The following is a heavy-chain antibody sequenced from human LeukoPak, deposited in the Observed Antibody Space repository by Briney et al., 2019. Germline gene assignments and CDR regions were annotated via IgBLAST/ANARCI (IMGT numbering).Heavy chain of an antibody. D-gene: IGHD5-18*01. CDR1: GFTFSSYS. CDR2: ISSSSSYI. CDR3: ARDRRYSYRFFDY. V-gene: IGHV3-21*01. Sequence: GGSLRLSCAASGFTFSSYSMNWVRQAPGKGPEWVSSISSSSSYIYYADSVKGRFTISRDNAKNSLYLQMNSLRDEDTAVYYCARDRRYSYRFFDYWDQGTLVTVSS. J-gene: IGHJ4*02.